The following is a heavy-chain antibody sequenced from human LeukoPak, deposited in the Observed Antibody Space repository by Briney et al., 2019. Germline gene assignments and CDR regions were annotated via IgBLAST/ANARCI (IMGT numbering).Heavy chain of an antibody. V-gene: IGHV1-18*01. J-gene: IGHJ5*02. D-gene: IGHD1-26*01. CDR3: AKNKWESWFDP. CDR2: ISAYNGNT. Sequence: ASVKVSCKASGYTFTSSGISWVRQAPGRGLEWMGWISAYNGNTHYAQNLQGRVTMTTDTSTSTAYMELRSLRSDDTAVYYCAKNKWESWFDPWGQGTLVTVSS. CDR1: GYTFTSSG.